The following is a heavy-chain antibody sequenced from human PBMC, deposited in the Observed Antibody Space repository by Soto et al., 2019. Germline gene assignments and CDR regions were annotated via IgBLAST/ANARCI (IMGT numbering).Heavy chain of an antibody. J-gene: IGHJ5*02. CDR2: IYDDGSA. D-gene: IGHD2-15*01. CDR3: ARDKYCSGGSCRKNWFDP. V-gene: IGHV4-59*01. CDR1: GGSISSSY. Sequence: SETLSLTCTVSGGSISSSYWSWIRQPPGKVLEWLAYIYDDGSANYNPSLKSRATISLDMSKNQFSLKLTSVTAADTAVYYCARDKYCSGGSCRKNWFDPWGQGTLVPVS.